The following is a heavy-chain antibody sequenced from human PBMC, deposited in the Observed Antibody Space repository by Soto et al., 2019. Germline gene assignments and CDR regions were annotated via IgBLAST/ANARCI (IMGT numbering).Heavy chain of an antibody. D-gene: IGHD3-22*01. V-gene: IGHV3-23*01. CDR3: AKGLPQYYDSSGIPGDY. Sequence: EVQLLESGGGLVQPGGSLRLSCAASGFTFSSYAMSWVRQAPGKGLEWVSAISGSGGSTYYADSVKGRFTISRDNSKNTLYLQMHSLRAEDTAVYYCAKGLPQYYDSSGIPGDYWGQGTLVTVSS. CDR2: ISGSGGST. J-gene: IGHJ4*02. CDR1: GFTFSSYA.